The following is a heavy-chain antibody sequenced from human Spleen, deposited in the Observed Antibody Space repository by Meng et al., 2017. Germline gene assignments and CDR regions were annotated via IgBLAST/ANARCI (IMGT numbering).Heavy chain of an antibody. CDR3: VRSSGWVRTGFDP. CDR2: IGHSGIT. CDR1: GGSLSTSGYY. V-gene: IGHV4-39*01. Sequence: QPQLQESGPGPVKHSEALSLTCSVSGGSLSTSGYYWGWIRQPPGKGLEWIGSIGHSGITYYTPSLKSRVTVSIDTSKSQFSLKLTSVTAADTAVYYCVRSSGWVRTGFDPWGQGTLVTVSS. D-gene: IGHD6-19*01. J-gene: IGHJ5*02.